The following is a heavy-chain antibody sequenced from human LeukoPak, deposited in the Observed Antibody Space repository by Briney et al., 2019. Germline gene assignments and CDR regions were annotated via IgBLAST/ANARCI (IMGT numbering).Heavy chain of an antibody. J-gene: IGHJ4*02. V-gene: IGHV3-48*01. D-gene: IGHD1-26*01. CDR1: GFTFSSYS. CDR3: ARDRAPDRVGAIGY. CDR2: ISSISSTI. Sequence: GGSLRLSCAASGFTFSSYSMNWVRQAPGKGLEWGSYISSISSTIYYADSVKGRFTISRDNAKNSLYLQMNSLRAEDKAVYYCARDRAPDRVGAIGYWGQGTLVTVSS.